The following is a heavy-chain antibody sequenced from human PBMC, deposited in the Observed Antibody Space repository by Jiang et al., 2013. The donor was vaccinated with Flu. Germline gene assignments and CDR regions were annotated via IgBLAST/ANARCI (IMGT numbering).Heavy chain of an antibody. V-gene: IGHV3-49*03. J-gene: IGHJ4*02. CDR2: IRSKLYHGTT. D-gene: IGHD2-2*01. CDR1: DSPLVDYA. CDR3: TRDLVRDIIMIPATYFDS. Sequence: QLVESGGGLGTARXVPETLLLQLLDSPLVDYAMSWFRQAPGKGLEWVGFIRSKLYHGTTDYAASVKGRFTISRDDSKGIAYLQMSSLRTEDTAVYFCTRDLVRDIIMIPATYFDSWGQGTLVTVSS.